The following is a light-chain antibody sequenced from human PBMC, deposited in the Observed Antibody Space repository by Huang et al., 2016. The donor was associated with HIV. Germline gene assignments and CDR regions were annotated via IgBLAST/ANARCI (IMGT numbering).Light chain of an antibody. J-gene: IGKJ3*01. V-gene: IGKV1-9*01. Sequence: IQLTQSPSSLSASVGDRVTITCRASQDIGIYLAWYQQKPGKAPNLLIYAASTLESGVPSRFSGSGSGTDFTLTINNLQPEDFATYYCLQLNSYPGAFGPGTNVDV. CDR3: LQLNSYPGA. CDR1: QDIGIY. CDR2: AAS.